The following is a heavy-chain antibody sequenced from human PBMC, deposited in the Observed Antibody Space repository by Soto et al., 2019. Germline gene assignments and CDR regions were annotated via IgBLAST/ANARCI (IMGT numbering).Heavy chain of an antibody. V-gene: IGHV5-10-1*03. CDR3: ASQFSVGARGYAFDI. J-gene: IGHJ3*02. CDR1: GYSFTSYW. Sequence: EVQLVQSGAEVKKPGESLRISCKGSGYSFTSYWISWLRQMPGKGLEWMGRIDPSASYTNYIPSFQGNVTISADKSISTAYLQWSSLQASDTAMYYCASQFSVGARGYAFDIWGQGTMVTVSS. D-gene: IGHD1-26*01. CDR2: IDPSASYT.